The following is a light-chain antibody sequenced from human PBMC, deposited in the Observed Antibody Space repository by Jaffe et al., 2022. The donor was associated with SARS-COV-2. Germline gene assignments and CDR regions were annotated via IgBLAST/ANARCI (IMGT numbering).Light chain of an antibody. CDR1: SSNIGGNF. J-gene: IGLJ3*02. V-gene: IGLV1-44*01. CDR3: ATWDGSLNVVL. CDR2: KNN. Sequence: QSVLTQPPSASGTPGQRVTISCSGSSSNIGGNFVSWFLQVPGTAPKVLIYKNNQRPSGVPDRFSGSKSGTSASLAISGLQSEDESDYYCATWDGSLNVVLFGGGTKLTVL.